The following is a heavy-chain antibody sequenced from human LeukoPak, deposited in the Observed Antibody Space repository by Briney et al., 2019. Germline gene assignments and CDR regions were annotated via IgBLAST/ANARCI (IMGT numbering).Heavy chain of an antibody. CDR3: AKDPHNAGYCSGGSCYSFYFDS. J-gene: IGHJ4*02. Sequence: PGGSLRLSCAASGFTFSSYGMHWVRQAPGKGLEWVAVISYDGSNKYYADSVKGRFTISRDNSKNTLYLQMNSLRAEDTAVYYCAKDPHNAGYCSGGSCYSFYFDSWGQGTLVTVSS. CDR2: ISYDGSNK. D-gene: IGHD2-15*01. V-gene: IGHV3-30*18. CDR1: GFTFSSYG.